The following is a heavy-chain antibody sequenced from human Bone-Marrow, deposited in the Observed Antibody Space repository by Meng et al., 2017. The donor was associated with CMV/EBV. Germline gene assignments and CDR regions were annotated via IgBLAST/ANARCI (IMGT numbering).Heavy chain of an antibody. CDR2: ISYDGSDK. V-gene: IGHV3-30*18. CDR1: FRSEG. D-gene: IGHD2-8*02. Sequence: FRSEGMNWVRQAPGKGLEWVAVISYDGSDKYYADYVKGRFTISRDNSKDTLYLQMNSLRAEDTAVYYCAKYYCSGGACYWIGYYFDYWGQGTLVTVSS. J-gene: IGHJ4*02. CDR3: AKYYCSGGACYWIGYYFDY.